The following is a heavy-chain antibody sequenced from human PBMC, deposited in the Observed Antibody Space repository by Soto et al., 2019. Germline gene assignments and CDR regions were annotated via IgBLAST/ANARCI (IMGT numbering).Heavy chain of an antibody. J-gene: IGHJ6*02. CDR2: ISSSSGST. D-gene: IGHD5-12*01. Sequence: QVQLVESGGGLVKPGGSLRLSCAASGFTFSDYYMSWIRQAPGKGLEYISYISSSSGSTNYADSVKGRFTISRDNAKNSLYLQMSSLRAEDTAVYYCARDRGGYDQLYYYHGMDVWGQGTTVTVSS. CDR3: ARDRGGYDQLYYYHGMDV. V-gene: IGHV3-11*06. CDR1: GFTFSDYY.